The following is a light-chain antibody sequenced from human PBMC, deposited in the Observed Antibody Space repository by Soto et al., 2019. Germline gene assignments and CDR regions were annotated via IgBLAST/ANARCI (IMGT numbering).Light chain of an antibody. J-gene: IGKJ1*01. Sequence: DAPMTQSPSTLSASVGDRVTITCRASQNINSDLAWYQQKPGKAPQLLIDRASSLESGVPSRFSGSGSGTEFTLTITSLQPDDFATYYCQQHNNYWTFGHGTRVDIK. V-gene: IGKV1-5*03. CDR1: QNINSD. CDR2: RAS. CDR3: QQHNNYWT.